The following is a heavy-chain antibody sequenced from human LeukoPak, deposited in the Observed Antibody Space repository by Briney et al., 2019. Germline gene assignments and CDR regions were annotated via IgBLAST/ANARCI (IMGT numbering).Heavy chain of an antibody. D-gene: IGHD3-22*01. CDR3: ARGLTNYYDSSGTKGRNYFDY. J-gene: IGHJ4*02. V-gene: IGHV4-34*01. CDR2: INHSGST. Sequence: SETLSLTCAVYGGSFSGYYWSWIRQPPGKGLEWIGEINHSGSTNYNPSLKSRVTISVDTSKNQFSLKLSSVTAADTAVYYCARGLTNYYDSSGTKGRNYFDYWGQGTLVTVSS. CDR1: GGSFSGYY.